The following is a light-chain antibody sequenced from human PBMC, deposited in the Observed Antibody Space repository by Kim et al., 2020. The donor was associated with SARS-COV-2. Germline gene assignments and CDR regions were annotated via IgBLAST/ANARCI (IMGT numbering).Light chain of an antibody. CDR3: QQHKSWPLT. Sequence: EIVMTQSPATLSVSPGERATLAYRASENVGTFLAWYQQKPGQAPRLLIYHASTRATGIPARFSGSGSGTEFIVTISSLQSEDFAIYYCQQHKSWPLTFGGGTKLEI. J-gene: IGKJ4*01. V-gene: IGKV3-15*01. CDR2: HAS. CDR1: ENVGTF.